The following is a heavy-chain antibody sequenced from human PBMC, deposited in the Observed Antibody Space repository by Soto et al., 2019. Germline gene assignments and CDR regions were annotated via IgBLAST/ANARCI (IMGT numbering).Heavy chain of an antibody. D-gene: IGHD2-21*02. Sequence: SRRLYCAASGCTFRAYDFHCVRQAPCKGLEWLSVISYDGRETHYADSVEGRFIISRDSSKKTAYLQMNSLRGDDTAVYFCATDPVAVTGSFIDSWGQGTLVTVSS. CDR1: GCTFRAYD. J-gene: IGHJ4*02. CDR2: ISYDGRET. V-gene: IGHV3-30-3*01. CDR3: ATDPVAVTGSFIDS.